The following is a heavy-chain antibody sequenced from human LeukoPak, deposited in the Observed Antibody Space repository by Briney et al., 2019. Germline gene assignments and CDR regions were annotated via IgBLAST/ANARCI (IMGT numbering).Heavy chain of an antibody. V-gene: IGHV4/OR15-8*01. J-gene: IGHJ4*02. D-gene: IGHD4-23*01. CDR2: IYHSGST. CDR1: GGSVSSRSYS. CDR3: AREGSHPPNSRQLDY. Sequence: NPSETLSLTCGVSGGSVSSRSYSWSWIRQPPGKGLEWIGEIYHSGSTNYNPSLKSRVTISVDKSKNQFSLKLSSVTAADTAVYYCAREGSHPPNSRQLDYWGQGTLVTVSS.